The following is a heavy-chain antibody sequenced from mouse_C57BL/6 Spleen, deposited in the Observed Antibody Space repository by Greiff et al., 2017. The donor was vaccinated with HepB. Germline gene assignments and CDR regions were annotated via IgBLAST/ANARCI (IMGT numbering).Heavy chain of an antibody. CDR1: GYTFTDYY. J-gene: IGHJ3*01. V-gene: IGHV1-75*01. Sequence: VQLQQSGPELVKPGASVKISCKASGYTFTDYYINWVKQRPGQGLEWIGWIFPGSGSTYYNEKFKGKATLTVDKSSSTAYMLLSSLTSEDSAVYFCARSIYYDYDAAPWFAYWGQGTLVTVSA. CDR2: IFPGSGST. CDR3: ARSIYYDYDAAPWFAY. D-gene: IGHD2-4*01.